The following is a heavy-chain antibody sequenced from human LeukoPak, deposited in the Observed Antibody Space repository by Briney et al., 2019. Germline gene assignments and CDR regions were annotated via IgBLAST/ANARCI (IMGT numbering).Heavy chain of an antibody. V-gene: IGHV3-48*03. CDR2: ISSSGSTI. D-gene: IGHD4/OR15-4a*01. CDR1: GFTFSSYE. Sequence: GGSLRLSCAASGFTFSSYEMNWVRQAPGKGLEWVSYISSSGSTIYYADSVKGRFTISRDNSKNTLYLQMNSLRAEDTAVYFCAKRDAANSKGIDYWGQGTLVTVSS. J-gene: IGHJ4*02. CDR3: AKRDAANSKGIDY.